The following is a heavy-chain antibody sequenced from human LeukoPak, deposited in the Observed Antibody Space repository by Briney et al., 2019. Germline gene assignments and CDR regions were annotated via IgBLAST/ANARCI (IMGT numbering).Heavy chain of an antibody. CDR2: ISSSGSTK. CDR3: ARGAGGSYGYAFDI. J-gene: IGHJ3*02. V-gene: IGHV3-11*01. Sequence: PGGSLRLSCAASGFTFSDYYMSWIRQAPGKGLEWVSYISSSGSTKSYADSVKGRCTISRDNAKNSLYLQMNSLRAEDTAVYYCARGAGGSYGYAFDIWGQGTMVTVSS. CDR1: GFTFSDYY. D-gene: IGHD1-26*01.